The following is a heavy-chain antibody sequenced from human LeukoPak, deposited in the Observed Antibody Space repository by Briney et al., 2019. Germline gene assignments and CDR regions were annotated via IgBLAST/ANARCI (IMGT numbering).Heavy chain of an antibody. J-gene: IGHJ4*02. CDR2: ISSSSSYI. Sequence: PGGPLRVSCAASGFTFSSYSMNWVRQAPGKGLEWVSSISSSSSYIYYADSVKGRFTISRDNAKNSLYLQMNSLRAEDTAVYYCARESGVDGDSGIDYWGQGTLVTVSS. CDR1: GFTFSSYS. CDR3: ARESGVDGDSGIDY. D-gene: IGHD4-17*01. V-gene: IGHV3-21*06.